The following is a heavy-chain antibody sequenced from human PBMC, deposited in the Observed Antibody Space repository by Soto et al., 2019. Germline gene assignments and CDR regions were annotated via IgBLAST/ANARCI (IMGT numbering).Heavy chain of an antibody. J-gene: IGHJ4*02. V-gene: IGHV4-4*07. Sequence: TLSLTCTVSGGSINNHYWSWIRQPAGKGLEWIGRIYTSMYASGSTNYNPSLKSRVIMSVDTSKNQFSLELSSVTAADTAVYYCAVDSGGNSFDYWGQGTQVTVSS. D-gene: IGHD4-17*01. CDR3: AVDSGGNSFDY. CDR1: GGSINNHY. CDR2: IYTSMYASGST.